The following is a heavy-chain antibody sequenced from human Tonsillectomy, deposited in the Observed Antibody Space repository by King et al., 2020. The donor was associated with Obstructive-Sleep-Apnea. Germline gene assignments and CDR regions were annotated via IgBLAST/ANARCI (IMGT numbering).Heavy chain of an antibody. Sequence: QLQESGPGLLKPSQTLSLTCTVSGGSISSSSYYWHWIRQPPGKGLEWIGSIYYSGNTFYNLSLKSRVTISVDTSNNQFYLGLTSVTAPDTAVYFCARSRRDDYNELDSWGQGNLVTVSS. D-gene: IGHD5-24*01. V-gene: IGHV4-39*07. CDR1: GGSISSSSYY. CDR3: ARSRRDDYNELDS. J-gene: IGHJ4*02. CDR2: IYYSGNT.